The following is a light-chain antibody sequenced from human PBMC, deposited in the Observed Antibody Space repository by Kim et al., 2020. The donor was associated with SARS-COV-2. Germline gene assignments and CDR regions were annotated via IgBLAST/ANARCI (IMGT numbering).Light chain of an antibody. V-gene: IGKV1-16*02. CDR3: QQYNDYPLT. J-gene: IGKJ4*01. CDR1: QGIKNH. CDR2: ATS. Sequence: DIQMTQSPSSLSASVGDRVTISCRASQGIKNHLAWIQQKPGKAPKCLIYATSSLQSGVPSKFSGSGSGTDFTLTISSLQPEDLGTYYCQQYNDYPLTFGGGTKVDIK.